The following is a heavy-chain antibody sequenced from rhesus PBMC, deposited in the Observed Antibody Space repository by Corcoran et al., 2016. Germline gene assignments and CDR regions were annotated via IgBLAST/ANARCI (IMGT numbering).Heavy chain of an antibody. J-gene: IGHJ4*01. D-gene: IGHD6-25*01. Sequence: QLQLQESGPGLVKPSETLSLTCAVSGYSISSGYGWSWIRQPPGKGLEWIGYISYSGSTSYNPSLKSRVTISSDTSKNQFSLKLSSVTAADTAVYYCARALYSGSWGTYYFDYWGQGVLVTVSS. CDR2: ISYSGST. CDR1: GYSISSGYG. V-gene: IGHV4-122*02. CDR3: ARALYSGSWGTYYFDY.